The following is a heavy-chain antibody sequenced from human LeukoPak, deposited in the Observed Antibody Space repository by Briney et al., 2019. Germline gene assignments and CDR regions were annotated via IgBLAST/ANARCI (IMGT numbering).Heavy chain of an antibody. CDR2: INTDGSTT. V-gene: IGHV3-74*01. J-gene: IGHJ4*02. Sequence: GGSLRLSCAASGFSFSNWMNWVRQAPGKGLVWVAHINTDGSTTTYADSVKGRFTVARDNAKNTLYLEMNRLRAEDTAVYYCARDNTYMFDYWGQGTQVTVSS. CDR3: ARDNTYMFDY. D-gene: IGHD2-2*02. CDR1: GFSFSNW.